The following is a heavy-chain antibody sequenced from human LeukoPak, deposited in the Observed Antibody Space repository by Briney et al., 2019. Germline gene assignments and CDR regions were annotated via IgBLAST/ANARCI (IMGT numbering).Heavy chain of an antibody. D-gene: IGHD6-13*01. CDR1: GYTFTGYY. V-gene: IGHV1-2*06. CDR2: INPNSGGT. J-gene: IGHJ4*02. CDR3: ARYSSSWYGGYDY. Sequence: GASVKVSCKASGYTFTGYYMHWVRQAPGQGLEWMGRINPNSGGTNYAQKFQGRVTMTRDTSISTAYMELSRLRSDDTAEYYCARYSSSWYGGYDYWGQGTLVTVSS.